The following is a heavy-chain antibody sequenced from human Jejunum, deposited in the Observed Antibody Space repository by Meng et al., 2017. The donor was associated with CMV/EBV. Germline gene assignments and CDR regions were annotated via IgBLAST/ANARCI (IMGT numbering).Heavy chain of an antibody. CDR2: ITGSGGNT. D-gene: IGHD2-15*01. V-gene: IGHV3-23*01. CDR3: ARLSDS. J-gene: IGHJ4*02. Sequence: SFSPSVFTFSSHSMSWVRQAPGKGLKWVASITGSGGNTYYADSVKGRFTISRDNSKNTLYLQMNSLRADDTAVYYCARLSDSWGQGTLVTVSS. CDR1: VFTFSSHS.